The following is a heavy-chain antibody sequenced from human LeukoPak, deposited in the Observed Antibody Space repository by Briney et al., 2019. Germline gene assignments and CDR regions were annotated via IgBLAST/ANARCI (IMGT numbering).Heavy chain of an antibody. D-gene: IGHD3-22*01. CDR3: TRQGVYYDSSGYYLSWFDP. Sequence: SETLSLTCTVSGDSISSSNYYWGWIRQPPGKGLEWIGTIYYSGHTYYNPSLESRVTISVDTSKSQFSLKLTSVTATDTAVYYCTRQGVYYDSSGYYLSWFDPWGQGTLVTVSS. V-gene: IGHV4-39*01. J-gene: IGHJ5*02. CDR2: IYYSGHT. CDR1: GDSISSSNYY.